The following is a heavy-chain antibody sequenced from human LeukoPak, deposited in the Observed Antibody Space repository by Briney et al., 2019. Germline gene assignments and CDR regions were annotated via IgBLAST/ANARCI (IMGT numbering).Heavy chain of an antibody. Sequence: SETLSLTCTVSGGSISSGGYYWSWIRQHPGKGLEWIGYIYYSGSTYYNPSLKSRVTISVDTSKNQFSLKLSSVTAADTAVYYCARDTIDYYDSSGSFDYWGQGTLVTVSS. CDR2: IYYSGST. CDR3: ARDTIDYYDSSGSFDY. J-gene: IGHJ4*02. V-gene: IGHV4-31*03. CDR1: GGSISSGGYY. D-gene: IGHD3-22*01.